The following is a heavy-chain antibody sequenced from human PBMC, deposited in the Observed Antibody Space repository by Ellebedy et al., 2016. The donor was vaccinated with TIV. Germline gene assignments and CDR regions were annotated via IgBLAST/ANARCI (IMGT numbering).Heavy chain of an antibody. D-gene: IGHD6-13*01. CDR3: ARAAATGTYRNFDY. Sequence: GGSLRLSCAASGFTFSSYSMNWVRQAPGKGLEWVAFISYDGSNKYYADSVKGRFTISRDNSKNTLYLQLNSLRAEDTAVYYCARAAATGTYRNFDYWGQGTLVTVSS. V-gene: IGHV3-30*03. CDR2: ISYDGSNK. CDR1: GFTFSSYS. J-gene: IGHJ4*02.